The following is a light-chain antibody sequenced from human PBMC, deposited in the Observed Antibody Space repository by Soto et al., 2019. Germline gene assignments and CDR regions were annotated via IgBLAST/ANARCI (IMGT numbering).Light chain of an antibody. V-gene: IGKV1-5*01. Sequence: DIQMTQSPSTLSASVGDRVTITCRASQSISSWLAWYQQKPGKAPKLLIYDASSLESGVPSRFSGSGSGTEFNLTISSLQPDDFATYYCQQYNSYSLPYTFGQGTKLEIK. CDR2: DAS. CDR3: QQYNSYSLPYT. CDR1: QSISSW. J-gene: IGKJ2*01.